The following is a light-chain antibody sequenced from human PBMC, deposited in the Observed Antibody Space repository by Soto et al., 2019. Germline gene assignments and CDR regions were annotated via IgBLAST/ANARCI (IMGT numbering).Light chain of an antibody. J-gene: IGLJ1*01. Sequence: VLTQPPSVSVAPEKTATITCGGNNIGNKRVHWYRQKPGQAPVLLISYDSDRPSGIPERFSGSNSENTATLTISRVEAGDEADYYCQVWDIMTDNYVFGSGTKLTV. CDR1: NIGNKR. CDR2: YDS. V-gene: IGLV3-21*04. CDR3: QVWDIMTDNYV.